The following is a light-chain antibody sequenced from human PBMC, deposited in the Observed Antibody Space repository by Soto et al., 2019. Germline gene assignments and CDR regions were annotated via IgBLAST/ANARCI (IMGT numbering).Light chain of an antibody. CDR3: NSYTRSTKYV. V-gene: IGLV2-14*01. CDR1: SSDVGAYDY. Sequence: QSVVTQPASVSGSPGQSITVSCTGTSSDVGAYDYVSWYQHHPGKAPKLIIYEVTNRPSGVSNRFSGSKSGNTASLTITGLQAEDEADYYCNSYTRSTKYVFGTGTKVTVL. J-gene: IGLJ1*01. CDR2: EVT.